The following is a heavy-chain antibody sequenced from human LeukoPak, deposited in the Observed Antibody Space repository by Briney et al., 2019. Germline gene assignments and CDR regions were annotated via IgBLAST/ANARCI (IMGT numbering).Heavy chain of an antibody. V-gene: IGHV3-23*01. J-gene: IGHJ4*02. D-gene: IGHD3-10*01. CDR2: ISGSGGST. Sequence: PGGSLRLSCAASGFTFSDYYMSWIRQAPGKGLEWVSAISGSGGSTYYADSVKGRFTISRDNSKNTLYLQVNSLRAEDTAVYYCAKTLRAQRITMVRGVVGGHYFDYWGQGTLVTVSS. CDR1: GFTFSDYY. CDR3: AKTLRAQRITMVRGVVGGHYFDY.